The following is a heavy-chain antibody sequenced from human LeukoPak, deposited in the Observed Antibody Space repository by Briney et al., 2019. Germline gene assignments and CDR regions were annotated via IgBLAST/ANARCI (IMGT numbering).Heavy chain of an antibody. Sequence: GGSRRLSCVASGFTFSNYWLTWVRQAPGKGLEWVANIKHDGSDQYYLDSVKGRFTISRDNAKNSLYLQMNSLRAEDTAVYYCARGIATGVDFFDPWGQGTLVTVSS. CDR2: IKHDGSDQ. D-gene: IGHD6-13*01. J-gene: IGHJ5*02. CDR3: ARGIATGVDFFDP. CDR1: GFTFSNYW. V-gene: IGHV3-7*01.